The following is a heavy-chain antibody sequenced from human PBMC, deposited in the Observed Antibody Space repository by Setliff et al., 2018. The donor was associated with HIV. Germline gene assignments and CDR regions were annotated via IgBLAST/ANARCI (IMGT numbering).Heavy chain of an antibody. CDR3: ARGRSLVRGSGSPEYYYMDV. J-gene: IGHJ6*03. CDR2: INIRSGNT. CDR1: GYSFTTSG. Sequence: ASVKVSCKASGYSFTTSGVSWVRQAPGQGLEWMGWINIRSGNTNYAQKFQGRVTMTTDTSTSTAFMELSSLRSEDTAVYYCARGRSLVRGSGSPEYYYMDVWGKGTTVTVSS. D-gene: IGHD3-10*01. V-gene: IGHV1-18*01.